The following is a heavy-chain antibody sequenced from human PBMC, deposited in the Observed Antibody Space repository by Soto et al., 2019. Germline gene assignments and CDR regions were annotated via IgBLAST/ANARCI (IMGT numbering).Heavy chain of an antibody. CDR3: ARDGYDPGIAVAALGLVDY. CDR2: INPSGGST. J-gene: IGHJ4*02. V-gene: IGHV1-46*03. D-gene: IGHD6-19*01. CDR1: GYTFTSYY. Sequence: GASVKVSCKASGYTFTSYYMHWVRQAPGQGLEWMGIINPSGGSTSYAQKFQGRVTMTRDTSTSTVYMELSSLRSEDTAVYYCARDGYDPGIAVAALGLVDYWGQGTLVTVSS.